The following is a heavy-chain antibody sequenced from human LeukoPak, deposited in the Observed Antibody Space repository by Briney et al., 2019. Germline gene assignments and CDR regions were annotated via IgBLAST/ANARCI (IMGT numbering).Heavy chain of an antibody. CDR2: ISSSSSYI. CDR1: GFTFSDYS. D-gene: IGHD2-2*02. J-gene: IGHJ3*02. CDR3: ARKCSSTSCYTGDAFDI. V-gene: IGHV3-21*01. Sequence: PGGSLRLSCAASGFTFSDYSMNWVRQAPGKGLEWVSSISSSSSYIYYADSVKGRFTISRDNAKNSLYLQMNSLRAEDTAVYYCARKCSSTSCYTGDAFDIWGQGTMVTVSS.